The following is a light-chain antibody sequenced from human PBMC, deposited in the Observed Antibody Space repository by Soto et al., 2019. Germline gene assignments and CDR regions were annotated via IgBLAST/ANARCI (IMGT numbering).Light chain of an antibody. CDR2: RAS. J-gene: IGKJ4*01. CDR3: QQYNNWPRAT. V-gene: IGKV3-15*01. Sequence: IVMTQSPATLSVSPGERVTLSCRASQSINSNLAWYQQKPGQPPRPLMFRASIRATGFPARFSGSGSGTEFNITISSLQSEDSAVYYCQQYNNWPRATFGGGTKVDIK. CDR1: QSINSN.